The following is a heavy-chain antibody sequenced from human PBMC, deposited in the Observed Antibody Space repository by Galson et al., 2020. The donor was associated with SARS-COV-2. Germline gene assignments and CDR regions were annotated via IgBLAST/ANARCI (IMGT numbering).Heavy chain of an antibody. CDR1: GYSFTSYW. D-gene: IGHD6-19*01. J-gene: IGHJ6*02. V-gene: IGHV5-51*01. CDR3: ARRSTRYSSGWYSYYGMDV. Sequence: GESLKISCKGSGYSFTSYWIGWVRQIPGKGLEWMGIIYPGDSDTRYSPSFQGQVTISADKSISTAYLQWSSLKASDTAMYYRARRSTRYSSGWYSYYGMDVWGQGTTVTVSS. CDR2: IYPGDSDT.